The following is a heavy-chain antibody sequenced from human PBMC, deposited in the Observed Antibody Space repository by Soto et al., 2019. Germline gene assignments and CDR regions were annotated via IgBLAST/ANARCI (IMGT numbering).Heavy chain of an antibody. V-gene: IGHV1-8*01. Sequence: GASVKVSCKASGYTFTSYDINWVRQATGQGLEWMGWMNPNSGNTGYAQKFQGRVTMTRNTSISTAYMEMSSLRSEDTAVYFCARGILVTIFGVPLTKRYYMDVWGKGTRSPSP. CDR3: ARGILVTIFGVPLTKRYYMDV. J-gene: IGHJ6*03. CDR2: MNPNSGNT. D-gene: IGHD3-3*01. CDR1: GYTFTSYD.